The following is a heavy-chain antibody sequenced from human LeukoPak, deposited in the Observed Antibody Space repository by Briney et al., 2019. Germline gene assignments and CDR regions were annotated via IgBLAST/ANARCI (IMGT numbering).Heavy chain of an antibody. CDR3: ARPMTSDHYYYYGMDV. J-gene: IGHJ6*02. V-gene: IGHV1-18*01. Sequence: ASVKVSCKTSGFTFTNYGINWVRQAPRQGLEWMGWISAYNGNTKYAQKLQGRVTMTTDTFTSTAYMELRSLRSDDTAVYYCARPMTSDHYYYYGMDVWGQGTTVTVSS. CDR1: GFTFTNYG. CDR2: ISAYNGNT.